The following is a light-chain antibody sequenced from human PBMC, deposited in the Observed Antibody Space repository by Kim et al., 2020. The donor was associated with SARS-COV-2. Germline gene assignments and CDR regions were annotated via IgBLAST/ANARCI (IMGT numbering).Light chain of an antibody. CDR1: QIVSSF. J-gene: IGKJ5*01. CDR3: QQRSNRIT. CDR2: EAS. V-gene: IGKV3-11*01. Sequence: SLSAGKGATLSCRTRQIVSSFLSWYQQTPGLAPMLLIDEASKRATGIAARFSGSGSVTVFTLTISSLEPEDLAVYYCQQRSNRITFGQGTRLEIK.